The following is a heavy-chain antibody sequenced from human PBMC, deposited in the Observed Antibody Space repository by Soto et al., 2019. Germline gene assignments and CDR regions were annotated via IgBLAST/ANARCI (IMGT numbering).Heavy chain of an antibody. CDR1: GLTFTSSA. Sequence: SVKVSCKASGLTFTSSAVQWVRQARGQRLEWIGWIVVGSGNTNYAQKFQERVTITRDMSTSTAYMELSSLRSEDTAVYYCAAGAKGYYDSSGYATYYYYGMDVWGQGTTVTVS. CDR3: AAGAKGYYDSSGYATYYYYGMDV. J-gene: IGHJ6*02. CDR2: IVVGSGNT. D-gene: IGHD3-22*01. V-gene: IGHV1-58*01.